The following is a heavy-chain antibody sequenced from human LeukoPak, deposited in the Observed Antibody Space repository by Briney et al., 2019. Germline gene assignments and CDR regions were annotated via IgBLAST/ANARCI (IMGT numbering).Heavy chain of an antibody. J-gene: IGHJ4*02. Sequence: GGSLRLSCAASGFTFSRFWMSWVRQAPGKGLEWVGFIRSKAYGGTTEYAASVKGRFTISRDDSKSIAYLQMNSLKTEDTAVYYCTRASTGQWLARLGYWGQGTLVTVSS. CDR2: IRSKAYGGTT. CDR1: GFTFSRFW. V-gene: IGHV3-49*04. CDR3: TRASTGQWLARLGY. D-gene: IGHD6-19*01.